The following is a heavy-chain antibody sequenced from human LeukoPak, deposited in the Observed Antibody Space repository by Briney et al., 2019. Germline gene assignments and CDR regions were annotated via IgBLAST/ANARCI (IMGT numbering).Heavy chain of an antibody. D-gene: IGHD5-18*01. V-gene: IGHV3-23*01. Sequence: GGSLRLSCAASGFTFSSYAMSWVRQAPGKGLEWVSAISGSGGSPYYADSVKGRFTISRDNSKNTLYLQMNSLRAEDTAVYYCAKGSGRGYSYGFDYWGQGALVTVSS. CDR3: AKGSGRGYSYGFDY. CDR1: GFTFSSYA. J-gene: IGHJ4*02. CDR2: ISGSGGSP.